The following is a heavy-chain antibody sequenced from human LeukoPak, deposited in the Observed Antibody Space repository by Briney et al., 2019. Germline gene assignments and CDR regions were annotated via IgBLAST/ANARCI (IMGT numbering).Heavy chain of an antibody. CDR1: GFTFSSYA. Sequence: GGSLRLSCAVHGFTFSSYAMSWVRQAPGKGLEWVSAISGSGSSTYYADSVKGRFTISRDNSKNTLYLQMNSLRAEDTAVYYCAKPITFGRVSLSDYWGQGTLVTASS. D-gene: IGHD3-16*01. CDR3: AKPITFGRVSLSDY. J-gene: IGHJ4*02. V-gene: IGHV3-23*01. CDR2: ISGSGSST.